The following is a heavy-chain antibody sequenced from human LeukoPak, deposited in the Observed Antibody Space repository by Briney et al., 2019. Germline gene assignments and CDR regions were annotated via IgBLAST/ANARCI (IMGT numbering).Heavy chain of an antibody. J-gene: IGHJ6*04. Sequence: GNLSLSGAASSFTFSSYEMNWDRPAQGQELEWVSYISSSGSTIYYADSLKGRFTISRDNAKNSLYLQMNSLRAEDTAVYYCAELGITMIGGVWGKGTTVTISS. CDR3: AELGITMIGGV. CDR1: SFTFSSYE. CDR2: ISSSGSTI. D-gene: IGHD3-10*02. V-gene: IGHV3-48*03.